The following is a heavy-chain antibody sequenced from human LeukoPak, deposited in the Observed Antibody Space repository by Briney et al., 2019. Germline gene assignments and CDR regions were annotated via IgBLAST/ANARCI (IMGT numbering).Heavy chain of an antibody. Sequence: GASVKVSCKASGYTFTSYGISWVRQAPGQGLEWMGWISAYNGNTNYAQKLQGRVTMTTDTSTSTAYMELRSLRSDDTAVYYCAARVSYGYYYDSSGFYPIDYWGQGTLVTVSS. D-gene: IGHD3-22*01. CDR3: AARVSYGYYYDSSGFYPIDY. V-gene: IGHV1-18*01. CDR1: GYTFTSYG. CDR2: ISAYNGNT. J-gene: IGHJ4*02.